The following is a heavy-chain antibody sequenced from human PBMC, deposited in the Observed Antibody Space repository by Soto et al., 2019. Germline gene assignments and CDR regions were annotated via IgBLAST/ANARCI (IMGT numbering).Heavy chain of an antibody. CDR1: GFTFSSYW. V-gene: IGHV3-74*01. CDR2: INSDGSST. J-gene: IGHJ6*02. CDR3: ARADTMVRGVLYYYGMDV. D-gene: IGHD3-10*01. Sequence: GGSLRLSCAASGFTFSSYWMHWVRQAPGKGLVWVSRINSDGSSTSYADSVKGRFTISRDNAKNTLYLQMNSLRAEDTAVYYCARADTMVRGVLYYYGMDVWGQGTTVTVSS.